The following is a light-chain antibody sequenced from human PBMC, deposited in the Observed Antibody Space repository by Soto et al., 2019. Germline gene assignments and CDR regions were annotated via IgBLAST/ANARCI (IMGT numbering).Light chain of an antibody. CDR1: QSVYSS. J-gene: IGKJ1*01. CDR3: QQYNNWPPWT. CDR2: GAS. V-gene: IGKV3-15*01. Sequence: ETVMTQSPATLSVSPGERATLSCRASQSVYSSLAWYQQKPGQAPRLLIYGASTRATGIPARFSGSGSGTEFTLTISRLQAEDFAVYYCQQYNNWPPWTCGQGTKVEIK.